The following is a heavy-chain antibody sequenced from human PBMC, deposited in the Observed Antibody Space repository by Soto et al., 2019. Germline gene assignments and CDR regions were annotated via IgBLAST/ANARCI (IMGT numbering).Heavy chain of an antibody. D-gene: IGHD3-16*02. CDR1: GFTFSSYA. V-gene: IGHV3-23*01. Sequence: QPGGSLRLSCAASGFTFSSYAMSWVRQAPGKGLEWVSAISGSGGSTYYADSVKGRFTISRDNSKNTLYLQMNRLRAEDTAVYYCANERISRRRPPGAFGIWGQGIMVP. CDR3: ANERISRRRPPGAFGI. J-gene: IGHJ3*02. CDR2: ISGSGGST.